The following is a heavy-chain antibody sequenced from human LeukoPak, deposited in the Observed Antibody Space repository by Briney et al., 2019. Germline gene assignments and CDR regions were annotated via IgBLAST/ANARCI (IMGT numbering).Heavy chain of an antibody. CDR2: VSDNGNNK. CDR3: AKGRQWLDDFDY. Sequence: GGSLRLSCTASGFTFNRYAMTWVRQAPGKGLEWVSAVSDNGNNKFYAASVKGRFTLSRDNSKNTVLMQMSSLRAEDTAVYYCAKGRQWLDDFDYWGQGTLVTVSS. CDR1: GFTFNRYA. V-gene: IGHV3-23*01. D-gene: IGHD6-19*01. J-gene: IGHJ4*02.